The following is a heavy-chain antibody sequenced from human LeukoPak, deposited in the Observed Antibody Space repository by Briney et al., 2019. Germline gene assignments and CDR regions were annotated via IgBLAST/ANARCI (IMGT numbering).Heavy chain of an antibody. V-gene: IGHV3-23*01. Sequence: PGGSLRLSCAASGFTVSSNYMSWVRQAPGKGLEWVSTVLGSGSGGSTYYADSVEGRFSISRDNSKNTLYLHMNSLRAEDTAVYYCAKEATGSSFSTSWGQGTLVTVSS. J-gene: IGHJ5*02. CDR3: AKEATGSSFSTS. CDR2: VLGSGSGGST. D-gene: IGHD2/OR15-2a*01. CDR1: GFTVSSNY.